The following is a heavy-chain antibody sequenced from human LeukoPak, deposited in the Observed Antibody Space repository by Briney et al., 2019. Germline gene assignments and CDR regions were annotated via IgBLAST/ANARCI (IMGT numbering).Heavy chain of an antibody. CDR1: GGSFSGYY. CDR2: INHSGST. D-gene: IGHD5-12*01. Sequence: SETLSLTCAVYGGSFSGYYWSWIRQPPGNGLEWIGEINHSGSTNYNPSLKSRVTISVDTSKNQFSLKLSSVTAADTAVYYCARGRDIVATFGYYYYYSMDVWGQGTTVTVSS. J-gene: IGHJ6*02. CDR3: ARGRDIVATFGYYYYYSMDV. V-gene: IGHV4-34*01.